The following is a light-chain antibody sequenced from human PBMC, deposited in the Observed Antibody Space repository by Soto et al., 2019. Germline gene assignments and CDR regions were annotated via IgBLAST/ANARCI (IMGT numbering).Light chain of an antibody. J-gene: IGKJ5*01. CDR2: GAS. CDR1: QSVSSN. V-gene: IGKV3-15*01. CDR3: QQYNNWPIT. Sequence: EILITQSPATLSVSPGERATLSCRASQSVSSNLAWYQQRHGQAPRLLIYGASTRDTGIPARFSGRGSGTEFTLPLSRLQSEDFAVYYCQQYNNWPITFGQGTRLEIK.